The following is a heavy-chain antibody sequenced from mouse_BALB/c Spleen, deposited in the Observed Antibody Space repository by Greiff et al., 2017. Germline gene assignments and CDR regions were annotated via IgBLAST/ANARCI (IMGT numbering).Heavy chain of an antibody. J-gene: IGHJ4*01. CDR1: GYSITSGYY. CDR2: ISYDGSN. Sequence: EVKLQESGPGLVKPSQSLSLTCSVTGYSITSGYYWNWIRQFPGNKLEWMGYISYDGSNNYNPSLKNRISITRDTSKNQFFLKLNSVTTEDTATYYCARAFYDGYYDAMDYWGQGTSVTVSS. D-gene: IGHD2-3*01. V-gene: IGHV3-6*02. CDR3: ARAFYDGYYDAMDY.